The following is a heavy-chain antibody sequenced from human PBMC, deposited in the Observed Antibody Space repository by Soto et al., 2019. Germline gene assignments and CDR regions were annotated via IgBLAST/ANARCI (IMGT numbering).Heavy chain of an antibody. CDR2: ISYDGSNK. CDR3: ARTKDPHYDFWSNDAFDI. J-gene: IGHJ3*02. Sequence: QVQLVESGGGVVQPGRSLRLSCAASGFTFSSYAMHWVRQAPGKGLEWVAVISYDGSNKYYADSVKGRFTISRDNSKNTLYLQMNSLRAEDTAVYYCARTKDPHYDFWSNDAFDIWGQGTMVTVSS. V-gene: IGHV3-30-3*01. D-gene: IGHD3-3*01. CDR1: GFTFSSYA.